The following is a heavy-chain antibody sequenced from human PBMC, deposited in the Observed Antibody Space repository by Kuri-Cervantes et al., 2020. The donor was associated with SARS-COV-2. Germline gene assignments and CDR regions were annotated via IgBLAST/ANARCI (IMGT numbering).Heavy chain of an antibody. D-gene: IGHD4-11*01. Sequence: GGSLRLSCTASGFIFSDYYMTWIRQAPGKGLEYVSAISSNGGSTYYADSVKGRFTISRDNSKNTLYLQMGSLRAEDMAVYYCARAGAQVTAGDYWGQGTLVTVSS. J-gene: IGHJ4*02. CDR1: GFIFSDYY. V-gene: IGHV3-64*02. CDR2: ISSNGGST. CDR3: ARAGAQVTAGDY.